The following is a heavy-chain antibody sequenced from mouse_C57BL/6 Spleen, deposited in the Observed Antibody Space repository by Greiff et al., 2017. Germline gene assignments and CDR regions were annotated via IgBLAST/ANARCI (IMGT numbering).Heavy chain of an antibody. CDR2: IDPGDGDT. CDR1: GYAFSSYW. J-gene: IGHJ4*01. Sequence: QVHVKQSGAELVKPGASVKISCKASGYAFSSYWMNWVKPRPGKGLEWIGQIDPGDGDTNYNGKFKGKATLTADKSSSTAYMQLSSLTSEDSAVYFCARSRDYDYGYYYAMDYRGQGTSVTVSS. CDR3: ARSRDYDYGYYYAMDY. V-gene: IGHV1-80*01. D-gene: IGHD2-4*01.